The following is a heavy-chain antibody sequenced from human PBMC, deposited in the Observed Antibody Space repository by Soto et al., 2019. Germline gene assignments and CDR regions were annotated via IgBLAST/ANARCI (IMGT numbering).Heavy chain of an antibody. CDR1: GYTFSTYG. Sequence: ASVKVSCKASGYTFSTYGISWVRQAPGQGLEWMGWINTHNGNTNYAQNLQGRVTMTADTSTSTAYMELRSLRSDDTAVYYCTREGSAPYYYYGMDVWGQGTTVT. CDR3: TREGSAPYYYYGMDV. CDR2: INTHNGNT. D-gene: IGHD3-10*01. J-gene: IGHJ6*02. V-gene: IGHV1-18*01.